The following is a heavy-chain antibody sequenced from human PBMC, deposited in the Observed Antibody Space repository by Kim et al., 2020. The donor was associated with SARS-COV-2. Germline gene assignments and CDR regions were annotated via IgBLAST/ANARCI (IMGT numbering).Heavy chain of an antibody. J-gene: IGHJ3*02. V-gene: IGHV4-4*02. D-gene: IGHD3-22*01. CDR3: AATYDSSGYYYGAFDI. Sequence: SLKSRVTISVDKSKNQFSLKLSSVTAADTAVYYCAATYDSSGYYYGAFDIWGQGTMVTVSS.